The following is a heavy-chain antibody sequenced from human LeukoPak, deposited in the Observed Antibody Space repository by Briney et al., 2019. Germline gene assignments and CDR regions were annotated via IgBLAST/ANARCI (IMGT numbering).Heavy chain of an antibody. CDR1: EFTFSNFW. Sequence: GGSLRLSCSASEFTFSNFWMSWVRQAPGKGPEWVANIKQDGSEKYYVDSVKGRFTISRDNAETSLHLQMNSLRAEDTAVYYCARLDSSSHQWGAPWAFDIWGQGTMVTVSS. J-gene: IGHJ3*02. CDR2: IKQDGSEK. D-gene: IGHD6-13*01. V-gene: IGHV3-7*01. CDR3: ARLDSSSHQWGAPWAFDI.